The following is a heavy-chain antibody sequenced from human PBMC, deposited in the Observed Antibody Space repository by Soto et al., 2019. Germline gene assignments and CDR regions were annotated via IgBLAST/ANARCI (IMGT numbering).Heavy chain of an antibody. CDR2: ISNDGNNK. CDR3: ARDRFHYYDSRDKLQTYFDH. CDR1: GFTFISYA. D-gene: IGHD3-22*01. V-gene: IGHV3-30-3*01. Sequence: QVQLEESGGGVVQPGRSLRLSCAASGFTFISYAMHWVRQAPGKGLEWVAVISNDGNNKYYADSVKGRFTISRDNSKNTLYLQMNSLRGDDTAVYYCARDRFHYYDSRDKLQTYFDHWGQGTLVTVSS. J-gene: IGHJ4*02.